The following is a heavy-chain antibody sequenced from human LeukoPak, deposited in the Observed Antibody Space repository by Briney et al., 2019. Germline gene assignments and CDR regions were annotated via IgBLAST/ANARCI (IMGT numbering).Heavy chain of an antibody. CDR3: AKGIYSSGWSYFDY. Sequence: GGSLRLSCAASGFTFSNSAMSWVRQAPGKGLEWVSTLSGSGITTYYADSVKGRFTISRDNSKNTLYLQMNSLRAEDTAVYYRAKGIYSSGWSYFDYWGHGTLVTVSS. D-gene: IGHD6-19*01. CDR1: GFTFSNSA. V-gene: IGHV3-23*01. CDR2: LSGSGITT. J-gene: IGHJ4*01.